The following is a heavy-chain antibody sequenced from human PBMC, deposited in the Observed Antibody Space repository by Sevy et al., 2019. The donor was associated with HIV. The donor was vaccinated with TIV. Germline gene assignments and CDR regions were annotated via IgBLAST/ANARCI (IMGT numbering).Heavy chain of an antibody. CDR1: GFTFTNYW. CDR2: IKQDGSEK. V-gene: IGHV3-7*01. Sequence: GGSLRLSCEASGFTFTNYWLSWVRQAPGKGLEWVANIKQDGSEKYYVDSVKGRFTISRDNAKNSLSLQMNSLRAEDTAVYYCARGRHTYFYWGQGTLVTVSS. CDR3: ARGRHTYFY. J-gene: IGHJ4*02. D-gene: IGHD3-9*01.